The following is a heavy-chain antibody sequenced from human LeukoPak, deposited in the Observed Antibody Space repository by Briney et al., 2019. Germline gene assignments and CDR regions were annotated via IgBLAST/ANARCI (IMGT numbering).Heavy chain of an antibody. Sequence: ASVTVSCKASGYTFTRYDINWVGQATGQGLERMGWMNPNSGNTGYAQKFQGRVTMTRNTSISTAYMELSSLRSEDTAVYYCARGITMVRGVIITPIYYYYGMDVWGQGTTVTVSS. D-gene: IGHD3-10*01. CDR1: GYTFTRYD. CDR2: MNPNSGNT. V-gene: IGHV1-8*01. J-gene: IGHJ6*02. CDR3: ARGITMVRGVIITPIYYYYGMDV.